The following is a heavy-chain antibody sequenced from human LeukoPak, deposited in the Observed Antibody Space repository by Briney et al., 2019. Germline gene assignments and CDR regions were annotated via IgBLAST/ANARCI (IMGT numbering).Heavy chain of an antibody. CDR2: INHSGST. CDR3: ASSISAAAIDQILDY. Sequence: PSETLSLTCAVYGGSFSGYYWSWIRQPPGKGLEWIGEINHSGSTNYNPSLKSRVTIPVDTSKNQFSLKLSSVTAADTAVYYCASSISAAAIDQILDYWGQGTLVTVSS. D-gene: IGHD2-2*02. CDR1: GGSFSGYY. J-gene: IGHJ4*02. V-gene: IGHV4-34*01.